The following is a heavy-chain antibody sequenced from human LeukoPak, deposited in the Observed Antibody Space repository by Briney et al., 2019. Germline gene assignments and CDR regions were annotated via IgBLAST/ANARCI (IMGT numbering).Heavy chain of an antibody. J-gene: IGHJ4*02. CDR2: IDPYSGDT. D-gene: IGHD6-13*01. V-gene: IGHV1-2*02. CDR3: ASDIAASGSFDY. CDR1: GYTFTDYC. Sequence: ASVKVSCKASGYTFTDYCIHWVRQAPGQGLVWMGWIDPYSGDTKYAQKIKGRVTMTRDTTISTVYMDLSRLTSDDTAVYFCASDIAASGSFDYWGLGTLVTVSS.